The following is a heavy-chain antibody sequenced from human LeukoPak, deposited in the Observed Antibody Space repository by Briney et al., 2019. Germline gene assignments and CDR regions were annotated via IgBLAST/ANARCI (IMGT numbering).Heavy chain of an antibody. CDR2: INPNSGGT. Sequence: ASVKVSCKASGYTFTGYYMHWVRQAPGQGLEWMGWINPNSGGTNYAQKFQGRVTMTRDTSISTAYMGLSRLRSDDTAVYYCARASSTVTAIYYYYYMDVWGKGTTVTVSS. D-gene: IGHD2-21*02. CDR1: GYTFTGYY. V-gene: IGHV1-2*02. J-gene: IGHJ6*03. CDR3: ARASSTVTAIYYYYYMDV.